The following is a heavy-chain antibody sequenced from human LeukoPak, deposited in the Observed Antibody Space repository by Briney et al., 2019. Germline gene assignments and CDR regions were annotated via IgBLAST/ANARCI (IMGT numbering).Heavy chain of an antibody. V-gene: IGHV3-30*02. CDR1: RFTFTGYG. CDR3: AKDRSWEVRGFGDYDY. Sequence: GGSLRLSCATSRFTFTGYGMHWVRQAPGKGLEWVAFIRFDGSNKYYADSVEGRFTISRDSSKNTLYLQMNSLRPEDTAVYYCAKDRSWEVRGFGDYDYWGQGTLVTVSA. J-gene: IGHJ4*02. D-gene: IGHD3-10*01. CDR2: IRFDGSNK.